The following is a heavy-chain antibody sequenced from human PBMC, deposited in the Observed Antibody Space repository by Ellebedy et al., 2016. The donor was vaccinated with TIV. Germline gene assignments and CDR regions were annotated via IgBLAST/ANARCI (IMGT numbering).Heavy chain of an antibody. Sequence: ASVKVSXKASSYTFTSYGISWVRQAPGQGLEWMGWISAYNGNTNYAQKLQGRVTMTTDTSTSTAYMELRSLRSDDTAVYYCAREVVVVVAATRSYYYYYGMDVWGQGTTVTVSS. CDR3: AREVVVVVAATRSYYYYYGMDV. CDR2: ISAYNGNT. CDR1: SYTFTSYG. D-gene: IGHD2-15*01. V-gene: IGHV1-18*01. J-gene: IGHJ6*02.